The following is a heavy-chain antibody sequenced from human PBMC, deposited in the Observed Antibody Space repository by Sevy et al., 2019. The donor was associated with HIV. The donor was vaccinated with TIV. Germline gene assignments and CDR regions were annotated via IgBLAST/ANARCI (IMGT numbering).Heavy chain of an antibody. CDR2: IKQDGSQK. CDR3: ARDSGNYYSNY. J-gene: IGHJ4*02. CDR1: AFTFSRYW. V-gene: IGHV3-7*01. D-gene: IGHD1-26*01. Sequence: GGSLRLSCAASAFTFSRYWMGWVRQAPGKGLEWVANIKQDGSQKYYVDSVKGRFTISRDNAKNSLYLQMNSLRAEDTAVYYCARDSGNYYSNYWGQGALVTVSS.